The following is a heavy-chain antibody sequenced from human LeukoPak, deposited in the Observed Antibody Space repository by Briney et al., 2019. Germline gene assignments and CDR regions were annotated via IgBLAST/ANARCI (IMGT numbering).Heavy chain of an antibody. V-gene: IGHV1-24*01. CDR2: FDPEDGET. Sequence: GASVKVSCKVSGYTLTELSMHWVRQAPGKGLEWMGGFDPEDGETIYAQKFQGRVTMTEDTSTDTAYMELSSLRSEDTAVCYCAAVRAVVWFGEMYFDYWGQGTLVTVSS. J-gene: IGHJ4*02. CDR1: GYTLTELS. D-gene: IGHD3-10*01. CDR3: AAVRAVVWFGEMYFDY.